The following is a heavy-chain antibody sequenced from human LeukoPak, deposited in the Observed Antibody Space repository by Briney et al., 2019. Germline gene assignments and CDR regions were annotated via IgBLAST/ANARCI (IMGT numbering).Heavy chain of an antibody. CDR2: INHSGST. D-gene: IGHD3-10*01. J-gene: IGHJ5*02. CDR1: GGSFSGYY. Sequence: PSETLSLTCAVYGGSFSGYYWSWIRQPPGKGLEWIGEINHSGSTNYNPSLKSRVTISVDTSKNQFSLKLSSVTAADTAVYYCARENQPYYYGSGRPLDPWGQGTLVTVSS. V-gene: IGHV4-34*01. CDR3: ARENQPYYYGSGRPLDP.